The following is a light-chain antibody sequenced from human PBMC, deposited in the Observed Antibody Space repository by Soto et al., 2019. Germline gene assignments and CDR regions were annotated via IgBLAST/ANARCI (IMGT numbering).Light chain of an antibody. Sequence: EIVLTQSPGTLSLSPGERATLSCRASQSVYSNLAWYQQKPGQAPRLLIYGASTRATGIPARFSGSGSGTEFTLTIRSLQSEDIAVYYCQQYNKWPQTFGQGTKVDI. CDR2: GAS. CDR3: QQYNKWPQT. J-gene: IGKJ1*01. CDR1: QSVYSN. V-gene: IGKV3-15*01.